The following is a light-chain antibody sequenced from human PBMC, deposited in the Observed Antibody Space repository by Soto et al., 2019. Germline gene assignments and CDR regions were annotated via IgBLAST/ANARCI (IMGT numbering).Light chain of an antibody. Sequence: GDRVTITCRASQNIRDWLAWYQQKPGKAPKLLIYDASNLESGVPSRFTGSGSGTEFTLTISSLQPDDCAIYYCQQYNRYEGTFGQGTKVDIK. V-gene: IGKV1-5*01. CDR1: QNIRDW. CDR2: DAS. J-gene: IGKJ1*01. CDR3: QQYNRYEGT.